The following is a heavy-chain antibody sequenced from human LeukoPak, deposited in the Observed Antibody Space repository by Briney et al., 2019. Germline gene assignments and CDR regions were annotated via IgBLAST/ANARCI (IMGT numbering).Heavy chain of an antibody. CDR1: GFTFSSYE. J-gene: IGHJ4*02. CDR2: INGDGSST. CDR3: ARSQGPYDY. V-gene: IGHV3-74*01. Sequence: GGSLRLSCAASGFTFSSYEMNWVRHAPGKGLVWVSRINGDGSSTNYADSVKGRFTISRDNAKNTLYLQLNSLRAEDTAIYYCARSQGPYDYWGQGTLVTVSS.